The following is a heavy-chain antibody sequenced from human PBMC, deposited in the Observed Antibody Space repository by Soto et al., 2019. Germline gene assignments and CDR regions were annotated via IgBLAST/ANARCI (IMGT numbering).Heavy chain of an antibody. D-gene: IGHD1-26*01. CDR1: GFSLSTSGWG. CDR3: PRTAIVQSRELLFDD. J-gene: IGHJ4*02. V-gene: IGHV2-5*02. Sequence: QITLKESGLTLVKPTQTLTLTFTFSGFSLSTSGWGVGWIRQPPGKALEWLALIYWDDDKRYSPSLRRSLTNKKDVTHNQVNLVMTNLDPVHAAPYYYPRTAIVQSRELLFDDSDQGNLVNVS. CDR2: IYWDDDK.